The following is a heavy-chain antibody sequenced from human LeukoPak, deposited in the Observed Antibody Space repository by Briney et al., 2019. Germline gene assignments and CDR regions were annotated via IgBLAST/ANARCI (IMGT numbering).Heavy chain of an antibody. V-gene: IGHV3-48*04. Sequence: PGGSLRLSCAASGFTFSSYSMNWVRQAPGKGLEWVSYISSSSSTIYYADSVKGRFTISRDNAKNSLYLQMNSLRAEDTAVYYCARDQGYYYSSGYHYYYYYMDVWGKGTTVTVSS. CDR2: ISSSSSTI. J-gene: IGHJ6*03. D-gene: IGHD3-22*01. CDR3: ARDQGYYYSSGYHYYYYYMDV. CDR1: GFTFSSYS.